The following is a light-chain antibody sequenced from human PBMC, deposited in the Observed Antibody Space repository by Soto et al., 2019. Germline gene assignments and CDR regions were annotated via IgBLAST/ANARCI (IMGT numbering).Light chain of an antibody. V-gene: IGLV2-23*01. Sequence: QSALTQPASVSGSPGQSITVSCTGTSSDIGSYNLVSWYQHHPGKAPKLMIYAGSKRPSGVSSRFSGSKSGNTASLTISGPQAEDEADYYCCSYAGSSTLLFGGGTKLTVL. CDR3: CSYAGSSTLL. CDR1: SSDIGSYNL. J-gene: IGLJ3*02. CDR2: AGS.